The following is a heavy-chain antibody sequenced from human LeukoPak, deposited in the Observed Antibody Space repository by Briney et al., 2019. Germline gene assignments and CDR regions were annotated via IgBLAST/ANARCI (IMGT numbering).Heavy chain of an antibody. Sequence: PGGSLRLSCAASGFTFSSYAMSWVRQAPGKGLEWVSTISSSGGTTYYADSVKGRFTISRDNSKNTLFLLMNSLRAEDTAVYYCAKDRGGDYGGYFCYLGQGTLVTVSS. J-gene: IGHJ4*02. D-gene: IGHD4-17*01. CDR1: GFTFSSYA. V-gene: IGHV3-23*01. CDR3: AKDRGGDYGGYFCY. CDR2: ISSSGGTT.